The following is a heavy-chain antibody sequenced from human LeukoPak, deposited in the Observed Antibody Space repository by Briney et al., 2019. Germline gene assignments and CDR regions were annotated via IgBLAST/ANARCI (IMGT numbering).Heavy chain of an antibody. J-gene: IGHJ5*02. CDR2: IYDSGSI. D-gene: IGHD6-13*01. CDR3: ARGIAEGNWFDP. V-gene: IGHV4-59*01. Sequence: PSETLSLTCTVSGVSISSYYWSWIRQSPGKGLGWIGYIYDSGSINYSPSLKSRVTISVDTSKNHFSLRLSSVTAADTAVYYCARGIAEGNWFDPWGQGTRVTVSS. CDR1: GVSISSYY.